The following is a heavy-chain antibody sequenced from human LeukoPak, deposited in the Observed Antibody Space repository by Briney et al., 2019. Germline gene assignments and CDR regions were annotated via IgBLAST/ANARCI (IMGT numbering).Heavy chain of an antibody. Sequence: GESLKISCKGSGYTITNYWIGWVRQMPGKGLEWMGIIYPGDSDTRYSPSFQGQVTISADKSISTAYLQWSSLKASDTAMYYCATASIAAALGTYYYYGMDVWGQGTTVTVSS. CDR1: GYTITNYW. J-gene: IGHJ6*02. V-gene: IGHV5-51*01. CDR3: ATASIAAALGTYYYYGMDV. CDR2: IYPGDSDT. D-gene: IGHD6-13*01.